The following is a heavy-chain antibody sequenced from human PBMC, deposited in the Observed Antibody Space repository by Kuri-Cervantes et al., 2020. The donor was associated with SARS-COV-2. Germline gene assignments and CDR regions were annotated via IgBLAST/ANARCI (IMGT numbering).Heavy chain of an antibody. CDR2: ISSSSSYI. V-gene: IGHV3-21*01. Sequence: ESLKISCAASGFTFSSYSMNWVRQAPGKGLEWVSSISSSSSYIYYADSVKGRFTISRDNAKNSLYLQMNSLRAEDTAVYYCARDPTAGGLRYFDWFSSGPSNYYGMDVWGQGNTVNVSS. CDR1: GFTFSSYS. CDR3: ARDPTAGGLRYFDWFSSGPSNYYGMDV. J-gene: IGHJ6*02. D-gene: IGHD3-9*01.